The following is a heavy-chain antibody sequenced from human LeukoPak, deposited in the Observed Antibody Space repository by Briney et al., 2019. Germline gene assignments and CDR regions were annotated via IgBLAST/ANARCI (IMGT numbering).Heavy chain of an antibody. CDR1: GFTLSDYY. D-gene: IGHD5-24*01. Sequence: GGALRLSCAASGFTLSDYYMSWIRQAPGKGLEWLSYISSRGKTTHFADSVKGRFSVSRDNTNNTLYVQMNSLRAEDTAVYFCARGRDGYKYWGQGTLVTVSS. V-gene: IGHV3-11*01. CDR3: ARGRDGYKY. CDR2: ISSRGKTT. J-gene: IGHJ4*02.